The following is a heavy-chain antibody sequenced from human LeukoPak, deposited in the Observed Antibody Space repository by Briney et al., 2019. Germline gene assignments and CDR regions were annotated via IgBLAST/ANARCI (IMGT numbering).Heavy chain of an antibody. V-gene: IGHV1-2*02. CDR1: GYTFTGYY. CDR2: INPNSGGT. CDR3: AREYRDGYNAYYFDY. J-gene: IGHJ4*02. D-gene: IGHD5-24*01. Sequence: ASVKVSCKASGYTFTGYYMHWVRQAPGQGLEWMGWINPNSGGTNYAQKFQGRVTMTRDTSISTAYMELSRLRSDDTAVYYCAREYRDGYNAYYFDYWGQGTLVTVSP.